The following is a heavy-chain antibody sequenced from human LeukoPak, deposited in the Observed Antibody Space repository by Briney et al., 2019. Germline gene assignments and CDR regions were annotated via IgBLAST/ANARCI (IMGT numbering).Heavy chain of an antibody. Sequence: GASVKVSCKASGFTFTSSAVQWVRQARGQRLEWIGWIVVGSGNTNYAQKPQERVTITRDMSTSTAYMELSSLRSEDTAVYYCAAGYCSGGSCYPYYYYGMDVWGQGTTVTVSS. CDR2: IVVGSGNT. CDR1: GFTFTSSA. V-gene: IGHV1-58*01. J-gene: IGHJ6*02. D-gene: IGHD2-15*01. CDR3: AAGYCSGGSCYPYYYYGMDV.